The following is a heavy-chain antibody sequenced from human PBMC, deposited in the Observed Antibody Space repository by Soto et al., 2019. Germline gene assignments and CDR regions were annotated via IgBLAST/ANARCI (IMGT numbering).Heavy chain of an antibody. CDR1: GFTFSSYS. D-gene: IGHD6-19*01. J-gene: IGHJ4*02. Sequence: EVQLVESGGGLVKPGGSLRLSCAASGFTFSSYSMNWVRQAPGKGLEWVSSISSSSSYIYYADSVKGRFTISRDNAKNSLYLQMNSLRAEDTAVYYCARHPGGAVAGTGFDYWGQGTLVTVSS. V-gene: IGHV3-21*01. CDR2: ISSSSSYI. CDR3: ARHPGGAVAGTGFDY.